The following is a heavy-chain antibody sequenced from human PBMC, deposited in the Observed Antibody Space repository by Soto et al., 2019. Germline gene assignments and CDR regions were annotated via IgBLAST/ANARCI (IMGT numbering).Heavy chain of an antibody. CDR3: ARSGDNFNGLDY. Sequence: GGSLRLSCAASGFTFSDYYMSWVRQAPGRGLEWISYSSNSGTFARYATSVKGRFSISRDNANNSLYLEMNSLRVEDTAVYYCARSGDNFNGLDYWGQGTTVTVYS. CDR1: GFTFSDYY. J-gene: IGHJ4*02. CDR2: SSNSGTFA. D-gene: IGHD1-1*01. V-gene: IGHV3-11*06.